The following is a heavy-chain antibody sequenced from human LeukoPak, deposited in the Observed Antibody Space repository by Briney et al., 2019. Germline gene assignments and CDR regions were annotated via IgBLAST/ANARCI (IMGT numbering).Heavy chain of an antibody. CDR2: ISGSSGST. D-gene: IGHD3-22*01. Sequence: GGSLRLSCAASGFTFSSYGMSWVRQAPGKGLEWVSAISGSSGSTYYADSVKGRFTISRDNSKNTLYLQMNSLRAEDTAVCYCAKDGSYYYDSSGYCDYWGQGTLVTVSS. V-gene: IGHV3-23*01. CDR1: GFTFSSYG. CDR3: AKDGSYYYDSSGYCDY. J-gene: IGHJ4*02.